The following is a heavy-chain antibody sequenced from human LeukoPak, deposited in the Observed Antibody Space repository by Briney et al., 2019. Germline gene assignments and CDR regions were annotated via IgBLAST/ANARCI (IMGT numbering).Heavy chain of an antibody. CDR3: ARPRGYCSTPNCYQYFDY. J-gene: IGHJ4*02. V-gene: IGHV5-51*01. D-gene: IGHD2-2*01. CDR2: IYPGDSDT. Sequence: GESLKISCKGSGYSFTSYWIGWVRQMPGKGLEWMAIIYPGDSDTRYSPSFQGQVTISADKSISTAYLQWSSLKASDTAIYYCARPRGYCSTPNCYQYFDYWGQGTLVTVSS. CDR1: GYSFTSYW.